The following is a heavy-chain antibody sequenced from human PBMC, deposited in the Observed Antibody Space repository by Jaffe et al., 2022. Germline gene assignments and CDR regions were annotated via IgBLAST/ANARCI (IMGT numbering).Heavy chain of an antibody. CDR3: ARDSRYSFDY. CDR1: GFTFSTYS. J-gene: IGHJ4*02. D-gene: IGHD3-9*01. CDR2: IISTANVM. Sequence: EVQLVESGGGLVQPGGSLRLSCAASGFTFSTYSMNWVRQAPGKGLEWISYIISTANVMYYADSVKGRFTISRDEAKNSVYLQMNSLRVEDTAVYYCARDSRYSFDYWGQGTLVTVSS. V-gene: IGHV3-48*01.